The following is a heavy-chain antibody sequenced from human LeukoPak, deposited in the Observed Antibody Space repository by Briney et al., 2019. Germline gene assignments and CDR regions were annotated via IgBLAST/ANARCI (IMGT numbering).Heavy chain of an antibody. J-gene: IGHJ4*02. D-gene: IGHD2-15*01. CDR3: ARETCSGGSCYLLDY. Sequence: SETLSLTCTVSGGSISSYYWSWIRQPPGKGLEWIGYIYYSGSTNYNPSLKSRVTISVDTSKNQFSLKLSSATAADTAVYYCARETCSGGSCYLLDYWGQGTLVTVSS. CDR2: IYYSGST. V-gene: IGHV4-59*01. CDR1: GGSISSYY.